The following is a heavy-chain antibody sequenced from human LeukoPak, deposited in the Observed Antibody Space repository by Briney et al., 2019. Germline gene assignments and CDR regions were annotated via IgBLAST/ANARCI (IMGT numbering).Heavy chain of an antibody. CDR1: GYSFTGYY. V-gene: IGHV1-2*02. CDR2: INPNSGGT. CDR3: AIRTTGTTWFDY. Sequence: ASVKVSCKASGYSFTGYYMHWVRQAPGQGLEWMGWINPNSGGTKYAQKFQGRVTMTRDTSISTAYMELSSLRSEDMAVYYCAIRTTGTTWFDYWGQGTLVTVSS. D-gene: IGHD1-1*01. J-gene: IGHJ4*02.